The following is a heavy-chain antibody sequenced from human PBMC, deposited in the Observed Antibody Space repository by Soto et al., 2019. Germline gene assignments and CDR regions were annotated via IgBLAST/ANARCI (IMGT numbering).Heavy chain of an antibody. CDR2: ISGYNGNT. CDR3: ARDLYARMLPTDP. Sequence: QVQLVQSEAEVKKPGASVKVSCQTSGYTFTSYGISWVRQAPGQGLEWMGWISGYNGNTNYAQKLQGRVTMTKDTSTSTAYMELRSLRSDDTAVYYCARDLYARMLPTDPWGQGTLVTVSS. CDR1: GYTFTSYG. J-gene: IGHJ5*02. D-gene: IGHD2-8*01. V-gene: IGHV1-18*01.